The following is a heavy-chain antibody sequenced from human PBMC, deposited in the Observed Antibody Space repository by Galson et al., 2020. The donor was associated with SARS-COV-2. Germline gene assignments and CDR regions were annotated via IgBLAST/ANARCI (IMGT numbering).Heavy chain of an antibody. V-gene: IGHV2-26*01. Sequence: SGPTLVKPTETLTLTCTVSGFSLSNARMGVSWIRQPPGKALEWLAHIFSNDEKSYSTSLKSRLTISKDTSKSQVVLTMTNMDPVDTATYYCARIRVDYDSSGVRPGMDVWGQGTTVTVSS. CDR1: GFSLSNARMG. J-gene: IGHJ6*02. D-gene: IGHD3-22*01. CDR3: ARIRVDYDSSGVRPGMDV. CDR2: IFSNDEK.